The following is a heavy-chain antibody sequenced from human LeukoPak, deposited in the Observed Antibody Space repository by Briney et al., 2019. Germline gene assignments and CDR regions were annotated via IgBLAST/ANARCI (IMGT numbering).Heavy chain of an antibody. CDR2: ISSDGIDK. J-gene: IGHJ4*02. CDR1: GFPFSNYG. V-gene: IGHV3-30*18. Sequence: PGRSLRLSCAASGFPFSNYGMHWVRQAPGKGLEWVAVISSDGIDKYYADSVKGRFTISRDNSKNTLYLQMSSLRAEDTAVYYCAKDKGREGEYWGQGNLVTVSS. D-gene: IGHD3-16*01. CDR3: AKDKGREGEY.